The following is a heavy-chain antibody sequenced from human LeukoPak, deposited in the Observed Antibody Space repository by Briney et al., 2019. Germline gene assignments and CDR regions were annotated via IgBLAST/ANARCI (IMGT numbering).Heavy chain of an antibody. V-gene: IGHV3-21*01. CDR3: ARLYCTGGSCYGKYYFDY. J-gene: IGHJ4*02. CDR1: GFTFSRSA. Sequence: GGSLRLSCAASGFTFSRSAMEWVRQAPGKGLEWVSSISGDSNYIYYADSVKGRFTISRDNTKNSLSLQMNSLRADDTAVYYCARLYCTGGSCYGKYYFDYWGQGALVTVSS. D-gene: IGHD2-15*01. CDR2: ISGDSNYI.